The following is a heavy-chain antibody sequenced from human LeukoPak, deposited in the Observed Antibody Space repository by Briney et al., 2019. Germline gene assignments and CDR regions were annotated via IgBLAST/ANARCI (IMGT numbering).Heavy chain of an antibody. D-gene: IGHD3-3*01. V-gene: IGHV3-23*01. CDR1: GFTFSSYA. J-gene: IGHJ4*02. CDR2: ISGSGGST. CDR3: AKASHYDFWSGYTYYFDY. Sequence: PGGSLRLSCAASGFTFSSYAMSWVRQAPGKGLEWVSAISGSGGSTYYPDSVKGRFTISRDNAKNTLYLQMNSLRAEDTAVYYCAKASHYDFWSGYTYYFDYWGQGTLVTVSS.